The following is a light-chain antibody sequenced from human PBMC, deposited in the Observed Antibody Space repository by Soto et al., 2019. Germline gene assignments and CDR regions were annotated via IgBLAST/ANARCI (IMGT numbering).Light chain of an antibody. V-gene: IGLV2-14*01. Sequence: QSVLTQPASVSGSPGQSITISCTGTSSDVGGYNYVSWYQQHPGKAPKLMIYEVSNGPSGVSNRFSGYKSGKTDALTISILQAEDEADYYCSSYTSSSIYVFGAGTKLTVL. J-gene: IGLJ1*01. CDR2: EVS. CDR1: SSDVGGYNY. CDR3: SSYTSSSIYV.